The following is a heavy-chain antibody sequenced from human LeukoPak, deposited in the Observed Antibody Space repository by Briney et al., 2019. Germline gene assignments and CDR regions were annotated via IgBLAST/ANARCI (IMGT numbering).Heavy chain of an antibody. V-gene: IGHV3-66*02. J-gene: IGHJ4*02. CDR3: ARVSTTIGYFDY. Sequence: GWSLTLSSAAYGFTVSSNYMSWVRQARGKGVEWVSVIYSGGSTYYADSVKGRFTISRDSSENTLYLQMNSLGPEDTAVYYCARVSTTIGYFDYWGRGTLVTVSA. D-gene: IGHD4-11*01. CDR1: GFTVSSNY. CDR2: IYSGGST.